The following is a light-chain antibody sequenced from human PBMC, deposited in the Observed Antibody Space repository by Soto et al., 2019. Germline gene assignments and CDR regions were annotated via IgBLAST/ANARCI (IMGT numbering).Light chain of an antibody. CDR1: SSNIGAGYD. CDR3: QSYASTLSGFV. V-gene: IGLV1-40*01. Sequence: QSVLTQPPSVSGAPGQRVTISCTGTSSNIGAGYDVQWYQRLPGTAPKFLIYGNKNRPSGVPDRFSGSKSGTSASLAITGLQAEDESDYFCQSYASTLSGFVFGTGTKLTVL. CDR2: GNK. J-gene: IGLJ1*01.